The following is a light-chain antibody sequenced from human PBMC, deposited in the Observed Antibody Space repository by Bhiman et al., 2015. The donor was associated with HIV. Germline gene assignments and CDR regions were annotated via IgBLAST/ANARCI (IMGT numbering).Light chain of an antibody. CDR2: QDS. Sequence: SYELTQPPSVSVSPRQTASITCSGDKLGDRYASWYQQRPGQSPVLVIYQDSNRPSGIPERFSGSNSGNTATLTISGTQAMDEADYYCQAWDSSTVVFGGGTKLTVL. CDR3: QAWDSSTVV. V-gene: IGLV3-1*01. J-gene: IGLJ2*01. CDR1: KLGDRY.